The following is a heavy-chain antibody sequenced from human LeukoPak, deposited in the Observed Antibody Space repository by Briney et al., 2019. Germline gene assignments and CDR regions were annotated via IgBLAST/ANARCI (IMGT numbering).Heavy chain of an antibody. CDR3: ARACEERVPAARVNFYY. V-gene: IGHV1-69*13. CDR1: GGTFSSYA. J-gene: IGHJ4*02. Sequence: SVKVSCKASGGTFSSYAISWVRQAPGQGLEWMGGIIPIFGTANYTQTLQGRVTITADEFTSTAYMALSILMSEDTAVYYCARACEERVPAARVNFYYWGQGTLVSVSS. D-gene: IGHD2-2*01. CDR2: IIPIFGTA.